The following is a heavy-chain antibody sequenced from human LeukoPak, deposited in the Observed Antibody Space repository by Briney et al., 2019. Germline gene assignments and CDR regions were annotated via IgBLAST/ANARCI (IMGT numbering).Heavy chain of an antibody. CDR2: TYYRSKWYN. CDR1: GDSVPSNSAA. D-gene: IGHD2-15*01. Sequence: AQTLSLTCAISGDSVPSNSAAWNWIRQSPSRGLEWLGRTYYRSKWYNHYAVSVKSRITINPDTSKNQFSLQLNSVTPEDTTVYYCAKTAASSIASWGQGTLVTVSS. J-gene: IGHJ5*01. V-gene: IGHV6-1*01. CDR3: AKTAASSIAS.